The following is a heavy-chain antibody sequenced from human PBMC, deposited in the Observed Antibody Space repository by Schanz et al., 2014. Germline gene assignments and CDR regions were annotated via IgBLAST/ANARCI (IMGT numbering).Heavy chain of an antibody. D-gene: IGHD3-10*01. Sequence: EVQLMESGGGLVKPGGSLRLSCVASGFTFSSYAMSWVRQAPGKGLEWVSAISGSGGSTYYADSVKGRFTMSRDNAKNSVFLQMNSLRAEDTAVYYCARPALWFGDNCFDPWGQGTLVTVSS. J-gene: IGHJ5*02. V-gene: IGHV3-23*01. CDR2: ISGSGGST. CDR3: ARPALWFGDNCFDP. CDR1: GFTFSSYA.